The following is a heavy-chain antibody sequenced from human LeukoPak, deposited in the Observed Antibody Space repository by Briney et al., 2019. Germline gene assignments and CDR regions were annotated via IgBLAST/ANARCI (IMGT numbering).Heavy chain of an antibody. D-gene: IGHD3-3*01. CDR2: IYWDDDK. CDR1: GFSLSTSGVG. CDR3: AHSSYDFWSGCPTFDY. V-gene: IGHV2-5*02. Sequence: SGPTLVDPTPTLTLTCTFSGFSLSTSGVGVGWIRQPPGKALEWLALIYWDDDKRYSPSLKSRLTITKDTSKNQVVLTMTNMDPVDTATYYCAHSSYDFWSGCPTFDYWGQGTLVTVSS. J-gene: IGHJ4*02.